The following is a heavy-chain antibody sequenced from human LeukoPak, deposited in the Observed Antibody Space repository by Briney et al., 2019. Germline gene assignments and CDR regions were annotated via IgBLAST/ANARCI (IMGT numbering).Heavy chain of an antibody. D-gene: IGHD6-13*01. CDR1: GGSFSGYY. Sequence: TASETLSLTCAVYGGSFSGYYWSWIRQLPGKGLEWIGEINHSGSTNYNPSLKSRVTISVDTSKNQFSLKLSSVTAADTAVYYCARGAAAAFDYWGQGTLVTVSS. CDR3: ARGAAAAFDY. J-gene: IGHJ4*02. CDR2: INHSGST. V-gene: IGHV4-34*01.